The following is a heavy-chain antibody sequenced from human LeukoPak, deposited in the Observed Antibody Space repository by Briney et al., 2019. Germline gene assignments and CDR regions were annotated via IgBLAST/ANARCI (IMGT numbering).Heavy chain of an antibody. CDR1: GYTFTCYY. Sequence: ASVKVSCKASGYTFTCYYMHWVRQAPGQGLEWMGRINPNSGGTNYAQKFQGRVTMTRDTSISTAYMELNRLRPDVTAVYFCPRDAGRQQRAGGNWGQGTLVTVSS. D-gene: IGHD6-13*01. J-gene: IGHJ4*02. CDR2: INPNSGGT. CDR3: PRDAGRQQRAGGN. V-gene: IGHV1-2*06.